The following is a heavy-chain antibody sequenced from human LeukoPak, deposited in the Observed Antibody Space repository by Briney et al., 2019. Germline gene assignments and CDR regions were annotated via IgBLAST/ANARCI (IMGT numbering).Heavy chain of an antibody. D-gene: IGHD3-22*01. J-gene: IGHJ4*02. CDR3: ARGHSRYYYDSSGYYYSY. CDR1: GFTFSSYW. CDR2: INSDGSST. V-gene: IGHV3-74*01. Sequence: GGSLRLSCAASGFTFSSYWVHWVRQAPGKGLVWVSRINSDGSSTSYADSVKGRFTISRDNAKNTLYLQMNSLRAEDTAVYYCARGHSRYYYDSSGYYYSYWGQGTLVTVSS.